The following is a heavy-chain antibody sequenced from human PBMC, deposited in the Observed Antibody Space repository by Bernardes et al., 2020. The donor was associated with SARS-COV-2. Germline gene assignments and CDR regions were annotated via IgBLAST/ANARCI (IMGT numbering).Heavy chain of an antibody. Sequence: SETLSLTCTVSGGSISSGGYYWSWIRQLPGRGLEWIGYICYSGSTYYNPSFRSRVTISVDTSKNQFSLRLNSVTAADTAVYYCARIAGYSGYDLRFDDWGQGTQVTVSS. CDR1: GGSISSGGYY. CDR3: ARIAGYSGYDLRFDD. V-gene: IGHV4-31*03. D-gene: IGHD5-12*01. CDR2: ICYSGST. J-gene: IGHJ4*02.